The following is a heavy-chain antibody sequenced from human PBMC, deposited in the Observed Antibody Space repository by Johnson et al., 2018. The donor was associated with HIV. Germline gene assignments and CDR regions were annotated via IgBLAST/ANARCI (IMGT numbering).Heavy chain of an antibody. CDR2: ISSDGTNT. J-gene: IGHJ3*02. D-gene: IGHD2-15*01. V-gene: IGHV3-30*04. CDR1: GFTFSSNA. Sequence: QVQLVESGGGVVQPGRSLRLSCAASGFTFSSNAIHWVRQAPGKGLEWVAVISSDGTNTYYTDSVKGRFTISRDNTKNTVSLQMIILRPKDTGVYYCARSKDCSVSSCPDGFDIWGQGTMVIVSS. CDR3: ARSKDCSVSSCPDGFDI.